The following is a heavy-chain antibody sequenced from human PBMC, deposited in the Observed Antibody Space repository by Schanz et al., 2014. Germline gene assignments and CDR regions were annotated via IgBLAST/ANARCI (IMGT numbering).Heavy chain of an antibody. V-gene: IGHV3-30*03. CDR2: VPFDGSQK. Sequence: VQLVESGGGLIQPGGSLRLSCAASGFGFSSYSMNWVRQAPGKGLEWVAFVPFDGSQKFYADSVKGRFTISRDNSKNSVYLQMNSLCPGDTAVYYCARESSNDIVLGPSAVLDHWGQGILXTVSS. CDR1: GFGFSSYS. J-gene: IGHJ4*02. D-gene: IGHD2-8*01. CDR3: ARESSNDIVLGPSAVLDH.